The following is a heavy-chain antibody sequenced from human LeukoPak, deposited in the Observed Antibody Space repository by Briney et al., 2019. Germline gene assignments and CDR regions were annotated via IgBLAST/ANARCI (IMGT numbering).Heavy chain of an antibody. J-gene: IGHJ6*02. D-gene: IGHD3-22*01. CDR2: ISWNSGSI. CDR3: AKVIGGSSGYGPYNYGMDV. V-gene: IGHV3-9*01. CDR1: GFTFDDYA. Sequence: GRSLRLSCAASGFTFDDYAMHWVRQAPGKGLEWVSGISWNSGSIGYADSVKGRFTISRDNAKNSLYLQMNSLRAEDTALYYCAKVIGGSSGYGPYNYGMDVWGQGTTVTVSS.